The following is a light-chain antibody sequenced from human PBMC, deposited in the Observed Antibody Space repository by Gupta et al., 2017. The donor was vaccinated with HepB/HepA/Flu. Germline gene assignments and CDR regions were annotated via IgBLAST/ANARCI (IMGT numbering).Light chain of an antibody. V-gene: IGLV7-46*01. CDR2: NTN. CDR3: LLDYSAARV. Sequence: QSLVTHPPSLPVSPGGTVTLTRGSNTGAVTNGHYPYWFQQKPGQVPRILIYNTNNKHSWTPGRFSGSLLGDKAALTLTGAQPEDEADYYCLLDYSAARVFGGGTKLTVL. CDR1: TGAVTNGHY. J-gene: IGLJ2*01.